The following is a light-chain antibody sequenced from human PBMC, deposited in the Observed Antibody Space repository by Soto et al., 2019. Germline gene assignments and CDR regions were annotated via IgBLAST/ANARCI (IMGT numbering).Light chain of an antibody. J-gene: IGLJ2*01. CDR2: LNSDGSH. Sequence: QSVLTQSPSASASLGASVKLTCTLSSGHSNYAIAWHQQQSEKGPRYLMKLNSDGSHSKGDGIPDRFSGSSSGAERYLTISSLQSEQEADYYCQTWGSGIVVFGGGTEVTV. V-gene: IGLV4-69*01. CDR3: QTWGSGIVV. CDR1: SGHSNYA.